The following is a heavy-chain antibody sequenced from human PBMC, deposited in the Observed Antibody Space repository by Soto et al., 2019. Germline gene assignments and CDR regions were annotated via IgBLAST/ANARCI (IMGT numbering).Heavy chain of an antibody. CDR3: ARDGYCSGGSCYSVPVFDY. D-gene: IGHD2-15*01. V-gene: IGHV3-33*01. J-gene: IGHJ4*02. CDR2: IWYDGSNK. CDR1: GFTFSSYG. Sequence: QVQLVESGGGVVQPGRSLRLSCAASGFTFSSYGMHWVRQAPGKGLEWVAVIWYDGSNKYYADSVKGRFTISRDNSKNTLYLQMNRLRAADTAVYYCARDGYCSGGSCYSVPVFDYWGQGTLVTVSS.